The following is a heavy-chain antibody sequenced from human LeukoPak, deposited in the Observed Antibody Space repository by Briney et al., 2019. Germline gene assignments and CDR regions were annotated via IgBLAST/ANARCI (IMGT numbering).Heavy chain of an antibody. D-gene: IGHD5-18*01. V-gene: IGHV4-34*01. CDR1: GGSFSGYY. Sequence: SETLSLTCAVYGGSFSGYYWSWIRQPPGKGLEWIGEINHSGSTNYNPSLKSRVTISVDTSKNQFSLKLSSVTAADTAVYYCARDGGYSYGPLDYWGQGTLVTVSS. CDR3: ARDGGYSYGPLDY. J-gene: IGHJ4*02. CDR2: INHSGST.